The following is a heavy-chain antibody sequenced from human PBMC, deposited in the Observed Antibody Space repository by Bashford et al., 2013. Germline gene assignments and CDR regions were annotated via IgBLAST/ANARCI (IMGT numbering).Heavy chain of an antibody. D-gene: IGHD1-26*01. V-gene: IGHV1-2*02. J-gene: IGHJ3*01. Sequence: WVRGVLGTRTLSGWEWIEPNPNQRGATKYSRXVSRAGSTMTRDTSISTAYMELSSLRSDDTAVYFCARDGPGTWEFWNAFDVWGQGTVVTVSS. CDR2: IEPNPNQRGAT. CDR3: ARDGPGTWEFWNAFDV.